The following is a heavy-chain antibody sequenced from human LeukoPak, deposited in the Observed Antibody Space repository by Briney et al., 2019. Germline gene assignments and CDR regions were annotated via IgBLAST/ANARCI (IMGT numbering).Heavy chain of an antibody. D-gene: IGHD6-13*01. J-gene: IGHJ3*02. CDR1: GFTFSSYG. Sequence: GGSLRLSCGASGFTFSSYGMHWVRQAPGMGVEWVAVISYDGSNKYYADSVKGRFTISRDNSKNTLYLQMNSLRAEDTAVYYCANSVIAAAGFDSFDIWGQGTMVTVSS. CDR3: ANSVIAAAGFDSFDI. CDR2: ISYDGSNK. V-gene: IGHV3-30*18.